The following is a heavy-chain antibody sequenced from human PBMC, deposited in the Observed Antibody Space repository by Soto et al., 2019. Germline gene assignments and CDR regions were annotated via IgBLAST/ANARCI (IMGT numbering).Heavy chain of an antibody. D-gene: IGHD4-17*01. J-gene: IGHJ3*02. CDR1: GFTFSSYS. V-gene: IGHV3-21*01. CDR2: ISSSSSYI. CDR3: ASLDYGGNSEDAFDI. Sequence: LRLSCAASGFTFSSYSMNWVRQAPGKGLEWVSSISSSSSYIYYADSVKGRFTISRDNAKNSLYLQMNSLRAEDTAVYYCASLDYGGNSEDAFDIWGQGTMVTVSS.